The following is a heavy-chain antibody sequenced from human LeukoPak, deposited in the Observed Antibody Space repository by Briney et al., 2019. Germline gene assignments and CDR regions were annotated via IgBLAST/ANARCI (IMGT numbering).Heavy chain of an antibody. V-gene: IGHV3-30*18. CDR2: ISYDGSNK. Sequence: GGSLRLSCAASGFTFSNYGMHWVRQAPGKGLEWVAVISYDGSNKYYGDSVKGRFTISRDTSKNTVYLQMNSLRAEDTAVYYCAKVGYCTGGSCYLTGLDPWGQGTLVTVSS. CDR3: AKVGYCTGGSCYLTGLDP. D-gene: IGHD2-15*01. J-gene: IGHJ5*02. CDR1: GFTFSNYG.